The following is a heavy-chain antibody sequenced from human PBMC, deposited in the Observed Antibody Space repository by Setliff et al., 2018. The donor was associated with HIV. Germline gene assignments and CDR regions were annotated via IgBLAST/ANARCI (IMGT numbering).Heavy chain of an antibody. CDR3: ARLGAFWSGSSRPMAV. D-gene: IGHD3-3*01. J-gene: IGHJ6*04. Sequence: PGESLKISCMASGYNFPDYCIAWVRQMPGMGLDYMGSICPSDSETTYSPSFQGQIVISVDKSLNTSFLQWSRLKASETDIYYCARLGAFWSGSSRPMAVWGKGTTVTVSS. V-gene: IGHV5-51*01. CDR1: GYNFPDYC. CDR2: ICPSDSET.